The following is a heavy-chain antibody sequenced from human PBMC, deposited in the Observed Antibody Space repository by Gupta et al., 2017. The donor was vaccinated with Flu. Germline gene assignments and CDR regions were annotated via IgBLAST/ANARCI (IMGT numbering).Heavy chain of an antibody. J-gene: IGHJ6*03. CDR3: AKDYYDSSGYYSRGVCYYYYYMDV. V-gene: IGHV3-23*01. Sequence: PGKGLEWVSAISGSGGSTYYADSVKGRFTISRDNSKNTLYLQMNSLRAEDTAVYYCAKDYYDSSGYYSRGVCYYYYYMDVGGKGTTVTVSS. CDR2: ISGSGGST. D-gene: IGHD3-22*01.